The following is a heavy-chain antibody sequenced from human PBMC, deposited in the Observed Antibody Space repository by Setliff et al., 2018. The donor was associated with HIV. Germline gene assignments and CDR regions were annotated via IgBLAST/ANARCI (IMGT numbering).Heavy chain of an antibody. D-gene: IGHD3-9*01. CDR1: GGSISSGSYY. V-gene: IGHV4-61*09. CDR2: IHTTGST. J-gene: IGHJ5*02. Sequence: PSETLSLTCTVSGGSISSGSYYWSWIRQPAGKGLEWIGQIHTTGSTNYNPSLKSRVTISLDTSKNQFSLRLSSVTAADTAVYYCARHRYYDILFDPWGQGTLVTVSS. CDR3: ARHRYYDILFDP.